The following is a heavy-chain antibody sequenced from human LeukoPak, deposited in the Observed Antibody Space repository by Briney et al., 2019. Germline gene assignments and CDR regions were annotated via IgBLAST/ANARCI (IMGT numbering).Heavy chain of an antibody. J-gene: IGHJ5*02. CDR3: ARRAVGSSWYLAENWFDP. CDR1: GGSFSGYY. CDR2: INHSGST. Sequence: PSETLSLTCAVYGGSFSGYYWSWIRQPPGKGLEWIGEINHSGSTNYNPSLKSRVTISVDTSKNQFSLKLSSVTAADTAVYYCARRAVGSSWYLAENWFDPWGQGTLVTVSS. V-gene: IGHV4-34*01. D-gene: IGHD6-13*01.